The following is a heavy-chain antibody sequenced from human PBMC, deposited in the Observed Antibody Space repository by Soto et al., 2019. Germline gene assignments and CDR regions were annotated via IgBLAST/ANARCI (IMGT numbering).Heavy chain of an antibody. J-gene: IGHJ6*02. CDR1: GASLTDYH. CDR2: MYNTGST. CDR3: ARDLWGYCGTDCYPLDV. V-gene: IGHV4-59*01. Sequence: PSETLSLTCTVSGASLTDYHWSWIRQPPGKGLEWIGYMYNTGSTVYNPSFKSRVTISVDTSKNQFSLKLNSVTAADTAVYYCARDLWGYCGTDCYPLDVWGQGTTVTVSS. D-gene: IGHD2-21*02.